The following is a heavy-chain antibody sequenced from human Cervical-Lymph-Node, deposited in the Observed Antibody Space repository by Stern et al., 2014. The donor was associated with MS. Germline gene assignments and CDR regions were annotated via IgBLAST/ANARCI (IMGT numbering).Heavy chain of an antibody. V-gene: IGHV1-18*01. D-gene: IGHD1-1*01. CDR3: ARVPPGPRTTHNLDR. Sequence: QMQLVQSGGEVKGPGASVKVSCKASGYTFSHYGLSWVRRAPGQGLEWMGWISGYSGDTRYAQKFRGRVTMSTDTSTSPAYLELKSLRSDDSAVYYCARVPPGPRTTHNLDRWGQGTLVTVSS. CDR2: ISGYSGDT. J-gene: IGHJ5*02. CDR1: GYTFSHYG.